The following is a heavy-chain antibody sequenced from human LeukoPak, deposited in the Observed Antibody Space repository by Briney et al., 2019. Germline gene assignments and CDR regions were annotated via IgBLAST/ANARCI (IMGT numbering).Heavy chain of an antibody. Sequence: PSETLSLTCTVSGGSISSSSYYWGWIRQPPGKGLEWIGTISYSGSTYYNPSLKTRVTISVDTSKKQFSLKLSSVTAADTAVYHCARHNSGGYTAPSYFDYWGQGTLVTVSS. D-gene: IGHD4-17*01. V-gene: IGHV4-39*01. CDR3: ARHNSGGYTAPSYFDY. CDR2: ISYSGST. J-gene: IGHJ4*02. CDR1: GGSISSSSYY.